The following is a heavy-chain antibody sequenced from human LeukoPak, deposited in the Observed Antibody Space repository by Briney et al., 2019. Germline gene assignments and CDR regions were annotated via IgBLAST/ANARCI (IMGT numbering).Heavy chain of an antibody. CDR1: GFTFSSYW. D-gene: IGHD3-22*01. V-gene: IGHV3-74*01. CDR3: ARVRSSGYYSHDAFDI. CDR2: IGTDGSGT. J-gene: IGHJ3*02. Sequence: GGSLRLSCAASGFTFSSYWTHWVRQAPGKGLVWVSRIGTDGSGTSYADSVKGRFTISRDNAKNTLYLQMNSLRAEDTAVYYCARVRSSGYYSHDAFDIWGQGTMVTVSS.